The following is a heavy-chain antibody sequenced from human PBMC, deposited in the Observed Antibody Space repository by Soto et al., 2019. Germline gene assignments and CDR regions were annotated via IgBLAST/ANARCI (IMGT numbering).Heavy chain of an antibody. V-gene: IGHV3-23*01. J-gene: IGHJ3*02. CDR1: GFPFSSYA. CDR2: ISGSGGST. CDR3: AKDWAYSSGWYGAGAFDI. D-gene: IGHD6-19*01. Sequence: GGSLRLSCAASGFPFSSYAMSWVRQAPGKGLEWVSAISGSGGSTYYADSVKGRFTISRDNSKNTLYLQMNSLRAEDTAVYYCAKDWAYSSGWYGAGAFDIWGQGTMVTVSS.